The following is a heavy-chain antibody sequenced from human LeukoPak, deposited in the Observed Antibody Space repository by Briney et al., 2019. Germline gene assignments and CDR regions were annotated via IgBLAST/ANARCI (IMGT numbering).Heavy chain of an antibody. Sequence: ASVKVSCKVSGYTFATYYIHWVRQAPGQGLEWMGVVIPSSGGTTYAQMFQGRVTMTRDTSTSTVYMELRSLRSEDTAVYYCARKSYCSGGNCFLDYWGQGTLVTVSS. D-gene: IGHD2-15*01. CDR1: GYTFATYY. CDR2: VIPSSGGT. J-gene: IGHJ4*02. CDR3: ARKSYCSGGNCFLDY. V-gene: IGHV1-46*01.